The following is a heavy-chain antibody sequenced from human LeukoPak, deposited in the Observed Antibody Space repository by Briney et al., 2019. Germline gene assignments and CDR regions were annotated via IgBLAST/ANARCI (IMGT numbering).Heavy chain of an antibody. CDR3: ARVKRDGLNSDDFDI. V-gene: IGHV3-53*01. Sequence: GGSLRLSCAVSGSTVSSNYMSWVRQAPGKGLEWVSVIYSDGNAYYGDPVKGRFTISRDNSKNTVYLQMNSLRAEDTALYYCARVKRDGLNSDDFDIWGQGTMVTVSS. CDR1: GSTVSSNY. J-gene: IGHJ3*02. CDR2: IYSDGNA. D-gene: IGHD5-24*01.